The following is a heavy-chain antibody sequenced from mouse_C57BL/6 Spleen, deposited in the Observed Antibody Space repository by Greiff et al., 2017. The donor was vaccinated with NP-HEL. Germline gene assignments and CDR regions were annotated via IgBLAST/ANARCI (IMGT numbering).Heavy chain of an antibody. J-gene: IGHJ4*01. CDR3: ARRGYYDYDGGYAMDY. V-gene: IGHV1-39*01. D-gene: IGHD2-4*01. Sequence: EVQLQQSGPELVKPGASVKISCKASGYSFTDYNMTWVKQSNGKSLEWIGVINPNYGTTSYNQKFKGKATLTVDQSSSTAYMQLNSLTSEDSADYYCARRGYYDYDGGYAMDYWGQGTSVTVSS. CDR2: INPNYGTT. CDR1: GYSFTDYN.